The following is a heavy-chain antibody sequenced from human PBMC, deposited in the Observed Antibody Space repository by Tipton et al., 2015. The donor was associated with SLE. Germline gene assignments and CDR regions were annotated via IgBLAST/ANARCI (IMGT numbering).Heavy chain of an antibody. V-gene: IGHV3-7*01. CDR2: IKQDGSEK. J-gene: IGHJ4*02. D-gene: IGHD1-26*01. CDR1: GFTFSSYW. Sequence: SLRLSCAAPGFTFSSYWMSWVRQAPGKGLEWVANIKQDGSEKYYVDSVKGRFTISRDNAKNSLYLQMNSLRAEDTAVYYCARDGQWELLSHFDYWGQGTLVTVSS. CDR3: ARDGQWELLSHFDY.